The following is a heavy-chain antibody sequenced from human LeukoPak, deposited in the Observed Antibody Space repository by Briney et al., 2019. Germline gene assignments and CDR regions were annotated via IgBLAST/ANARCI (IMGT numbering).Heavy chain of an antibody. D-gene: IGHD2-15*01. CDR2: ISAYNGNT. J-gene: IGHJ4*02. Sequence: GASVKVSCKASGYTFPRYGISWVRQAPGQGLEWVGWISAYNGNTNYPQKLQGTVTMTTDTSTSTAYMELRILRSDDTAVYYCARDAISAVVVAATPDYWGQGTLVTVSS. V-gene: IGHV1-18*01. CDR1: GYTFPRYG. CDR3: ARDAISAVVVAATPDY.